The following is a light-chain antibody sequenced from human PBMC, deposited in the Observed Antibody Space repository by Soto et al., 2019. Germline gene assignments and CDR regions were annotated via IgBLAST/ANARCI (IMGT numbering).Light chain of an antibody. CDR1: PTVRSSY. V-gene: IGKV3-20*01. Sequence: EIVLTQSPGTLSLSPGEGATLSCRASPTVRSSYLAWYQQRPGQAPRLLIFGASTRATGIPDRFSGSGSGTDFTLTISRLEPEDFEMYYCQQYGDSPQTFGQGTKVKIK. CDR3: QQYGDSPQT. CDR2: GAS. J-gene: IGKJ1*01.